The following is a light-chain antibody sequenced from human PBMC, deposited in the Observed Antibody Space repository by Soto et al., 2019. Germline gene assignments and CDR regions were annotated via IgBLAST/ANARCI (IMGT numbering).Light chain of an antibody. J-gene: IGLJ3*02. CDR1: SSNIGSNT. Sequence: QSVLTQPPSASGTPGQRVTISCSGSSSNIGSNTVNWYQQLTGTAPKLLIHSNNQRPSGVPDRFSGSKSGTSASLAISGLQSEDEADYYCAAWDDSLNAWVFGGGTKLTV. V-gene: IGLV1-44*01. CDR2: SNN. CDR3: AAWDDSLNAWV.